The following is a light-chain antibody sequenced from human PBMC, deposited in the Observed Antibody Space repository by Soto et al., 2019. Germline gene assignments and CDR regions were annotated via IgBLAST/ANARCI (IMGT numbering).Light chain of an antibody. CDR2: DVT. Sequence: QSALTQPASVSGSPGQSITISCTGAYSDIGGYNYVSWYQQHPGKAPKLMIYDVTNRPSGVSYRFSGSKSGNTASLTISGLQAEYEADYYCSSYTSRSTLGVFGGGTQVTVL. V-gene: IGLV2-14*03. J-gene: IGLJ2*01. CDR3: SSYTSRSTLGV. CDR1: YSDIGGYNY.